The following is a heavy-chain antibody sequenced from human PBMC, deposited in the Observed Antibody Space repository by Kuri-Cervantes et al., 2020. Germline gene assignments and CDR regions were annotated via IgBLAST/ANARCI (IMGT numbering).Heavy chain of an antibody. CDR3: ARDRSSWYRFDY. J-gene: IGHJ4*02. CDR1: GFTFSSYS. CDR2: ISSSSSYI. Sequence: GGSLRLSCAASGFTFSSYSMNWVRQAPGKVLEWVSSISSSSSYIYYANSVKGRFTISRDNAKHSLYLQMNSLTAEDTAVYYFARDRSSWYRFDYWGQGTLVTVSS. V-gene: IGHV3-21*01. D-gene: IGHD6-13*01.